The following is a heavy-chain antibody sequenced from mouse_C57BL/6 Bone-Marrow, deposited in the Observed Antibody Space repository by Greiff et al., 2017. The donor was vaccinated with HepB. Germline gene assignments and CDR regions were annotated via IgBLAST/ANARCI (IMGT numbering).Heavy chain of an antibody. CDR3: ARGYYYAMDY. CDR1: GYTFTDYY. Sequence: EVQLQQSGPELVKPGASVKISCKASGYTFTDYYMNWVKQSHGQSLEWIGDINPNNGVTSYNQKFKGKATLTVDKSSSTAYMELRSLTSEDSAVYYCARGYYYAMDYWGQGTSVTVSS. J-gene: IGHJ4*01. CDR2: INPNNGVT. V-gene: IGHV1-26*01. D-gene: IGHD2-2*01.